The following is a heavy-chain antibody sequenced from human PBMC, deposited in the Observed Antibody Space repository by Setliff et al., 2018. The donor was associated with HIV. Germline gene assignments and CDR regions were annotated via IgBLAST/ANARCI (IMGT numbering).Heavy chain of an antibody. V-gene: IGHV4-31*03. D-gene: IGHD6-6*01. J-gene: IGHJ4*02. CDR1: GVSVGSGDYY. CDR3: ATRPRIAARPFDY. Sequence: LSLTCSVSGVSVGSGDYYWHWIRQHPEKALEWIGYIFRSGDTYYNPSLKSRISMSVDTSKNQFSLELTSLTAADTAVYYCATRPRIAARPFDYWGQGMLVTVSS. CDR2: IFRSGDT.